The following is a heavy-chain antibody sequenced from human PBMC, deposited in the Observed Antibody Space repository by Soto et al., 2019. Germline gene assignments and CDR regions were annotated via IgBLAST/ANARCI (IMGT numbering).Heavy chain of an antibody. Sequence: EVQVLESGGGLVQPGGSLRLSCAATGFTFSDFAMSWVRQAPGKGLEWVSRIYGGGNGPHYADSVKGRVTISRDNSKNTLYLPMKSLRAGDTAVYYCAKMEGMDPWAYSFDYWGQGTLVTVSS. J-gene: IGHJ4*02. CDR2: IYGGGNGP. CDR3: AKMEGMDPWAYSFDY. D-gene: IGHD2-2*03. V-gene: IGHV3-23*01. CDR1: GFTFSDFA.